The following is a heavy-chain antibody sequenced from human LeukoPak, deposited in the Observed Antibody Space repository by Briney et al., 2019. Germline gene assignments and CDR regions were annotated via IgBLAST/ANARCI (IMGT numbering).Heavy chain of an antibody. Sequence: GGSLRLSCAASGFTFSTYWMTWVRQAPGKGLEWVANIKQDGSVKNYVDSVKGRFTISRDNAKSSLFLQMNSPTADDTALYYCAGSSGWLIANWGQGTLVTVSS. CDR3: AGSSGWLIAN. CDR1: GFTFSTYW. CDR2: IKQDGSVK. D-gene: IGHD6-19*01. J-gene: IGHJ4*02. V-gene: IGHV3-7*01.